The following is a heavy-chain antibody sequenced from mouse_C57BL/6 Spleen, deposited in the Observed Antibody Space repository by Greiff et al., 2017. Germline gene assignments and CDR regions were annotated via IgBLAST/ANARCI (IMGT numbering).Heavy chain of an antibody. CDR2: IRSKSNNYAT. D-gene: IGHD2-3*01. CDR1: GFSFNTYA. V-gene: IGHV10-1*01. CDR3: VRHHYDGYFH. J-gene: IGHJ3*01. Sequence: EVHLVESGGGLVQPKGSLKLSCAASGFSFNTYAMNWVRQAPGKGLEWVARIRSKSNNYATYYADSVKDRFTISRDDSESMLYLQMNNLKTEDTAMYYCVRHHYDGYFHWGQGTLVTVSA.